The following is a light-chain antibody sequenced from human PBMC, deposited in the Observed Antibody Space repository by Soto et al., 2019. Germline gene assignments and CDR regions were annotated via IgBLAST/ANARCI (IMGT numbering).Light chain of an antibody. CDR2: AAS. V-gene: IGKV1-39*01. CDR1: QSISSY. Sequence: DIQMTQSPSSLSASVGDRVTITCRASQSISSYLNWYQQKPGKAPKLLIYAASSLQSGVPSRFSGSGSGTDFTLTISSLHPEDFATYYCQQSYSTLEFTFGPGTKVDIK. CDR3: QQSYSTLEFT. J-gene: IGKJ3*01.